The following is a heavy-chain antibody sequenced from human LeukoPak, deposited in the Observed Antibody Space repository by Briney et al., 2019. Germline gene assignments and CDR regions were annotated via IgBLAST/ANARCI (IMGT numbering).Heavy chain of an antibody. CDR3: ARGYSGSGSPS. J-gene: IGHJ4*02. CDR2: ISSSSTI. V-gene: IGHV3-48*01. CDR1: GFTFSSYS. Sequence: GGSLRLSCAASGFTFSSYSMNWVRQAPGKGLEWVSYISSSSTIYYADSVKGRFTISRDNAKNSLYLQMNSLRAEDTAVYYCARGYSGSGSPSWGQGTLVTVSS. D-gene: IGHD3-10*01.